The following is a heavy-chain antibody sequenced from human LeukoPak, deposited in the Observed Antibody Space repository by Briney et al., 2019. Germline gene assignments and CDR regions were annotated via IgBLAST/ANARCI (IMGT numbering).Heavy chain of an antibody. CDR3: ARDPPPRYCSSTSCKSA. CDR2: INHSGST. V-gene: IGHV4-34*01. D-gene: IGHD2-2*01. CDR1: GGSFSGYY. Sequence: PSETLSLTCAVYGGSFSGYYWSWIRQPPGKGLEWIGEINHSGSTNYNPSLKSRVTISVDTSKNQFSLKLSSVTAADTAVYYCARDPPPRYCSSTSCKSAWGQGTLFTVSS. J-gene: IGHJ5*02.